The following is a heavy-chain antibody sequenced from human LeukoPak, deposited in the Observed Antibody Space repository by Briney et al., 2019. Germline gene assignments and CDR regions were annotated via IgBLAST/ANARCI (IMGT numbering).Heavy chain of an antibody. CDR1: GYSFTSYW. D-gene: IGHD6-6*01. V-gene: IGHV5-10-1*01. CDR3: ARRSSIAAPLFDY. J-gene: IGHJ4*02. Sequence: GESLKISCKGSGYSFTSYWISWVRQMPGKGLEWMGRIDPSDSYNNYRPSFQGHVTISADKSISTAYLQWSSLKASDTAMYYCARRSSIAAPLFDYWGQGTLVTVSS. CDR2: IDPSDSYN.